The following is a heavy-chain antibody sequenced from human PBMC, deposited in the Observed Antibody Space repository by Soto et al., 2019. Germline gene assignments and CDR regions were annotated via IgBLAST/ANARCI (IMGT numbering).Heavy chain of an antibody. D-gene: IGHD3-3*01. CDR1: GGSISSGGYY. V-gene: IGHV4-31*03. J-gene: IGHJ5*02. CDR3: ARGQSFGVVINNWFDP. Sequence: PSETLSLTCTVSGGSISSGGYYWSWIRQHPGKGLEWIGYIYYSGSTYYNPSLKSRVTISVDTSKNQFSLKLSSVTAADTAVYYCARGQSFGVVINNWFDPWGQGTLVTVSS. CDR2: IYYSGST.